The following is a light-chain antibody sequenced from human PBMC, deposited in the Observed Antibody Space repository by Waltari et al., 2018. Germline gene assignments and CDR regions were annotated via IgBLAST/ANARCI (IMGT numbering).Light chain of an antibody. Sequence: DIQMTQSPSSLSASVGDSATIPCRTTQSISNYLNWYQQKPGKAPKLLIYAASSLQSGVPSRFSGSGSGTDFTLTISSLQPEDFATYYCQQSYSTLSLTFGGGTKVEIK. CDR1: QSISNY. CDR2: AAS. CDR3: QQSYSTLSLT. J-gene: IGKJ4*01. V-gene: IGKV1-39*01.